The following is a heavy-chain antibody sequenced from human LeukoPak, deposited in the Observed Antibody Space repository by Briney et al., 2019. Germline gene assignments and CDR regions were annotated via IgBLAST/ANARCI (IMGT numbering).Heavy chain of an antibody. CDR1: GYTFTSYY. J-gene: IGHJ4*02. CDR2: INPSGGST. D-gene: IGHD2-15*01. V-gene: IGHV1-46*01. Sequence: ASVKVSCKASGYTFTSYYMHWVRQAPGQGLEWMGIINPSGGSTSYAQKFQGRVTMTRDTSTSTVYMELSSLRSEDTAVYYCASSLVDIGPFDCWGQGTLVTVSS. CDR3: ASSLVDIGPFDC.